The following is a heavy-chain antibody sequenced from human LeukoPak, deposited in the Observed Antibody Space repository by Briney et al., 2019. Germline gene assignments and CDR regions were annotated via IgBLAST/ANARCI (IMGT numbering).Heavy chain of an antibody. CDR3: ARELTYADY. CDR1: GGSISSGDYY. V-gene: IGHV4-30-4*01. CDR2: IHYSGST. J-gene: IGHJ4*02. Sequence: SETLSLTCTVSGGSISSGDYYWSWIRQPPGKGLEWIGYIHYSGSTYYNPSLKSRVTMSVDTSKNQFSLKLSSVTAADTAVYYCARELTYADYWGQGTLVTVSS. D-gene: IGHD4/OR15-4a*01.